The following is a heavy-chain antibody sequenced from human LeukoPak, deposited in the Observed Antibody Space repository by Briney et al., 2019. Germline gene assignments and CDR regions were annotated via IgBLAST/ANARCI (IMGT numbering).Heavy chain of an antibody. V-gene: IGHV4-39*01. CDR2: IYYSGNT. J-gene: IGHJ2*01. CDR1: GGSISSSSYY. CDR3: VRRRAAGYDYWYFDL. D-gene: IGHD3-9*01. Sequence: SETLSLTCTVSGGSISSSSYYWGWIRQPPGKGLEWIGSIYYSGNTYYNPSLKSRVTISVDTSKNQFSLKLSSVTAAGTAVYYCVRRRAAGYDYWYFDLWGRGTLVTVSS.